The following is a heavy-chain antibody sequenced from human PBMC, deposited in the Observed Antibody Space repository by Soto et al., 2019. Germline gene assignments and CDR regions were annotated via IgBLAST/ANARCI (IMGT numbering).Heavy chain of an antibody. CDR2: ISGSGGSS. J-gene: IGHJ4*02. V-gene: IGHV3-23*01. CDR3: AKYGFQGYYDTSGYPGAVDY. D-gene: IGHD3-22*01. CDR1: WFTVSKRA. Sequence: ISCVTSWFTVSKRAIRWVRPGPGKGPELVSAISGSGGSSFYADSVKGRFTISRDNSKNTLYLQMKSLRAEETAVYYCAKYGFQGYYDTSGYPGAVDYWSQGTLVIGSA.